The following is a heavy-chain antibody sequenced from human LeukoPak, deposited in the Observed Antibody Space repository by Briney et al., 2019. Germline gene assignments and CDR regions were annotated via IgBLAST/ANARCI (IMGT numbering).Heavy chain of an antibody. CDR3: ARGLVGLYYYYYYYMDV. Sequence: GGSLRLSCAVSGFTFSNYWMYWVRQAPGKGLVWVSRINTDGSSTTYADSVKGRFTISRDNAKNTVHLQMNSLRAEDTAVYYCARGLVGLYYYYYYYMDVWGKGTTVTVPS. CDR1: GFTFSNYW. CDR2: INTDGSST. D-gene: IGHD2-21*01. J-gene: IGHJ6*03. V-gene: IGHV3-74*01.